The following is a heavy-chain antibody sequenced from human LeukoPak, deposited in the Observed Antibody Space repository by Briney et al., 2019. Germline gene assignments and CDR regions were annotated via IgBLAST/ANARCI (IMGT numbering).Heavy chain of an antibody. CDR2: SSGDGGNT. CDR3: AKQGRNDFVDS. D-gene: IGHD3-3*01. J-gene: IGHJ4*02. V-gene: IGHV3-23*01. Sequence: GGSPRLSCAASGFSLRSFAMSWVRQAPGKGLEWVSASSGDGGNTDYANSVKGRFTISRDNSKNTIYLQMNSLRADDTAVYYCAKQGRNDFVDSWGQGTLVTVSS. CDR1: GFSLRSFA.